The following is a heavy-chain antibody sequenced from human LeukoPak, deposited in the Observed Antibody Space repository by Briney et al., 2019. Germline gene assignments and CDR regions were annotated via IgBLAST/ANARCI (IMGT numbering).Heavy chain of an antibody. CDR3: ARDLGMHLSATLDY. D-gene: IGHD1-26*01. V-gene: IGHV3-30*02. CDR1: GFTFSSYG. Sequence: QPGGSLRLSCAASGFTFSSYGMHWVRQAPGKGLEWVAFIRYDGSNKYYADSMKGRFTISRDNSKNTLYLQMNSLRAEDTAVYYCARDLGMHLSATLDYWGQGTLVTVSS. J-gene: IGHJ4*02. CDR2: IRYDGSNK.